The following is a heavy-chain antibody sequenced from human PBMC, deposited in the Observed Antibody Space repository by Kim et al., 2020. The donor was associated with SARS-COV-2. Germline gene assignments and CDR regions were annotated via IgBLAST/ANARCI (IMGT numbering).Heavy chain of an antibody. CDR2: INTNTGNP. V-gene: IGHV7-4-1*02. D-gene: IGHD2-21*02. CDR1: GYTFTSCA. J-gene: IGHJ4*02. Sequence: ASVKVSCKASGYTFTSCAMNWVRQAPGQGLEWMGWINTNTGNPTYAQGFTGRFVFSLDTSVSTAYLQISSLKAEDTAVYYCARDCGGDCYSGYFDYWGQGTLVTVSS. CDR3: ARDCGGDCYSGYFDY.